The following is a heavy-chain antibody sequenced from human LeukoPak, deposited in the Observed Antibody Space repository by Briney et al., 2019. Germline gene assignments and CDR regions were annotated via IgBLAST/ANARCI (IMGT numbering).Heavy chain of an antibody. CDR2: IYYSGST. D-gene: IGHD2-2*01. CDR3: ATAGYCSSTSCYVESEFDY. CDR1: GGSTSSSSYY. V-gene: IGHV4-39*01. J-gene: IGHJ4*02. Sequence: PSETLSLTCTLSGGSTSSSSYYWGWIRHPPGKGLEWIGSIYYSGSTYYKPSLKSRVTISVDTSKNQFSLKLSSVTAADTAVYYCATAGYCSSTSCYVESEFDYWGQGTLVTVSS.